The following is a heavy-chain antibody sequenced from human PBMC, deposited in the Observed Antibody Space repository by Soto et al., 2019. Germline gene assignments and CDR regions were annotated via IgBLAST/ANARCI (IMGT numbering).Heavy chain of an antibody. CDR3: ARAFRGEIRIGFFDX. CDR1: GYSISSVYY. J-gene: IGHJ4*02. D-gene: IGHD3-16*01. CDR2: FYHSGGT. Sequence: SETLSLTFAVTGYSISSVYYWGWIRQPPGKGLEWIWHFYHSGGTYYNASLKSRATISVDTSKNQFSLNLSSVTAADTAVYYCARAFRGEIRIGFFDXWGQGTRVTVSX. V-gene: IGHV4-38-2*01.